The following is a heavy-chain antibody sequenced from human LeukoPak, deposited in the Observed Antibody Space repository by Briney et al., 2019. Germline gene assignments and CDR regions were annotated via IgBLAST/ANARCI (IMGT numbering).Heavy chain of an antibody. J-gene: IGHJ4*02. CDR3: ARADYGDYEDPPYYFSY. V-gene: IGHV1-18*01. D-gene: IGHD4-17*01. CDR1: GYTFTSYG. Sequence: GASVKVSCKASGYTFTSYGISWVRQAPGQGLEWMGWISAYNGNTNYAQKLQGRVTMTTDTSTSTAYMELRSLRSDDTAVYYCARADYGDYEDPPYYFSYWGQGTLVTVSS. CDR2: ISAYNGNT.